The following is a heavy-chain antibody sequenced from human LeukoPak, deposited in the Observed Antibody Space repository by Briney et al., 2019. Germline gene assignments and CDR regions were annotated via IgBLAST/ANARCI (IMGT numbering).Heavy chain of an antibody. CDR1: GFTFSTYW. CDR3: AREDASGSYYRSLDY. J-gene: IGHJ4*02. CDR2: INSGGSST. D-gene: IGHD3-10*01. V-gene: IGHV3-74*01. Sequence: GGSLRLSCAASGFTFSTYWMHWVRQAPGKGLVWVSRINSGGSSTSYADSVKGRFTISRDNAKNSLFLQMNSLRADDTAVYYCAREDASGSYYRSLDYWGQGTLVTVSS.